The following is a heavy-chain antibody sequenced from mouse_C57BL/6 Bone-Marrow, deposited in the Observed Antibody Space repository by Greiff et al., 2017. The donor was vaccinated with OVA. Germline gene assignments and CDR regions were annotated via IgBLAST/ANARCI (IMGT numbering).Heavy chain of an antibody. Sequence: QVQLQQPAAELVRPGTSVKLSCKASGYTFTSYWMHWVKQRPGQGLEWIGVIDPSDSYTNYNQKFKGKATLTVDTSSSTAYMQLSSLTSEDSAVYYCAREGFFAYWGQGTLVTVSA. CDR3: AREGFFAY. J-gene: IGHJ3*01. CDR1: GYTFTSYW. V-gene: IGHV1-59*01. CDR2: IDPSDSYT.